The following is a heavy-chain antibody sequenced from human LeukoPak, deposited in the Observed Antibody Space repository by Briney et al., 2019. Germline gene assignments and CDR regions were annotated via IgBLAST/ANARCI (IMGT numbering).Heavy chain of an antibody. V-gene: IGHV3-53*01. Sequence: PGGSLRLSCAASGFTVSSNYMSWVRQAPGKGLEGVSVFYSGGSTYYADSVKRRFTISRDNPKNTLYLQMNSLRAEDTAVYYCARAPGGYYDSSGYYSVEPFDYWGQGTLVTVSS. CDR3: ARAPGGYYDSSGYYSVEPFDY. D-gene: IGHD3-22*01. J-gene: IGHJ4*02. CDR1: GFTVSSNY. CDR2: FYSGGST.